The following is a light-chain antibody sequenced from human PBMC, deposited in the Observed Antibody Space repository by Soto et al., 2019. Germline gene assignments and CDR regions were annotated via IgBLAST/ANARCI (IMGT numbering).Light chain of an antibody. CDR1: QSVSSK. J-gene: IGKJ5*01. CDR3: QQYNNWPLT. CDR2: GAS. V-gene: IGKV3-15*01. Sequence: EIVMTQSPATLSVSPGERATLSCRASQSVSSKSAWYQRNPGQAPRLLIHGASTRATGIPARFSGSGSGTEFTLTISSLQSEDFAVYYCQQYNNWPLTFGQGTRLEIK.